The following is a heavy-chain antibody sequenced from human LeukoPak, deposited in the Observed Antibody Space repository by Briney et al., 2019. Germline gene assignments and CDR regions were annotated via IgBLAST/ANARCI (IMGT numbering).Heavy chain of an antibody. D-gene: IGHD1-26*01. V-gene: IGHV3-11*01. CDR2: ISSSGSTI. CDR1: GFTFRDYY. CDR3: ARGVVGATTPRYYYYYYMDV. Sequence: GGSLRLSCAASGFTFRDYYMSWIRQAPGKGLEWVSYISSSGSTIYYADSVKGRFTISRDNAKNSLYLQVNSLRAEDTAVYYCARGVVGATTPRYYYYYYMDVWGKGTTVTVSS. J-gene: IGHJ6*03.